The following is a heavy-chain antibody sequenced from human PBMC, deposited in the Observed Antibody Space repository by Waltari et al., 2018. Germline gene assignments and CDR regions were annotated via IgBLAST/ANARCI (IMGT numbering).Heavy chain of an antibody. D-gene: IGHD6-13*01. V-gene: IGHV4-34*12. CDR1: GGSFHNYY. J-gene: IGHJ4*02. Sequence: QVELQQWGAGLLKPSETLSLTCGIYGGSFHNYYWSWIRQPPGKGLEWIGEIFHRGGTNYNPSLKSRVTISVDRSKNQFSLNLTSVTAADTAVYYCAREGIAATGTPANYDHWGQGTLVTVSS. CDR2: IFHRGGT. CDR3: AREGIAATGTPANYDH.